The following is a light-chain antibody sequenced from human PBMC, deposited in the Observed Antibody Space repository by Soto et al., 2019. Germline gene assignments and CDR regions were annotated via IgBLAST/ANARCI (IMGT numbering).Light chain of an antibody. CDR1: SSDVGSYNR. CDR2: EVS. J-gene: IGLJ2*01. CDR3: SSYTSSSTHVV. V-gene: IGLV2-18*02. Sequence: QSTLTQHPSVSGSPGQSVTISCTGTSSDVGSYNRVSWYQQPPGTAPKLMIYEVSNRPSGVPDRFSGSKSGNTASLTISGLQAEDEADYYCSSYTSSSTHVVFGGGTKLTVL.